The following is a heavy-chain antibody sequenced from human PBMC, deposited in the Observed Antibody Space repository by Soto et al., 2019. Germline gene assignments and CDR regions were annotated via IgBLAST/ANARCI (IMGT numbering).Heavy chain of an antibody. Sequence: GASVKVSCKASGYTFTSYAMHWVRQAPGQRLEWMGWINAGNGNTKYSQKFPGRVTITRDTSASTAYMELSSLRSEDTAVYYCARTYCSGGSCYSFRFLVDYWGQGTLVTVSS. CDR1: GYTFTSYA. CDR3: ARTYCSGGSCYSFRFLVDY. V-gene: IGHV1-3*01. J-gene: IGHJ4*02. D-gene: IGHD2-15*01. CDR2: INAGNGNT.